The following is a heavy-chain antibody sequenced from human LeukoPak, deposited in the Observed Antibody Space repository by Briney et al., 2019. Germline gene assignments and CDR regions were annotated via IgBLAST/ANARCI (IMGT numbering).Heavy chain of an antibody. J-gene: IGHJ4*02. D-gene: IGHD2-21*02. V-gene: IGHV1-69*13. CDR1: GGTFSSYA. Sequence: SVNVSCKASGGTFSSYAISWVRQAPGQGLEWMGGIIPIFGTANYAQKFQGRVTITADESTSTAYMELSSLRSEDTAVYYCARDGEYCGGDCYSDFDYWGQGTLVTVSS. CDR2: IIPIFGTA. CDR3: ARDGEYCGGDCYSDFDY.